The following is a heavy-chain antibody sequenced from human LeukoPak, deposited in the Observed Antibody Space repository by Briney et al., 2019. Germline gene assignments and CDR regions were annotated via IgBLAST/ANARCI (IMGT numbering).Heavy chain of an antibody. V-gene: IGHV3-30-3*01. Sequence: RRSPRLSCAASGFTFSSYAMHWVRQAPGKGLEWVAVMSYDGSNEYYPDSVKGRFTISRDNSKNTLYLQMNSLRPEDTAVYYCARERYSGYYFDYWGQGTLVTVSS. D-gene: IGHD5-12*01. J-gene: IGHJ4*02. CDR2: MSYDGSNE. CDR3: ARERYSGYYFDY. CDR1: GFTFSSYA.